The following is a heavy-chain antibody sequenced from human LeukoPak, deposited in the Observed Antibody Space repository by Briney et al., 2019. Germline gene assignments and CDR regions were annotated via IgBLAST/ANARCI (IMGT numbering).Heavy chain of an antibody. V-gene: IGHV3-30*18. J-gene: IGHJ5*02. CDR2: ISYDGSNK. CDR1: GFTFSSYG. CDR3: AKVSLLRYFDWLSRFDP. D-gene: IGHD3-9*01. Sequence: PGRSLRLSCAASGFTFSSYGMHWVRQAPGKGLEWVAVISYDGSNKYYADSVKGRFTISRDNSKNTLYLQMNSLRAEDTAVYYCAKVSLLRYFDWLSRFDPWGQGTLVTVSS.